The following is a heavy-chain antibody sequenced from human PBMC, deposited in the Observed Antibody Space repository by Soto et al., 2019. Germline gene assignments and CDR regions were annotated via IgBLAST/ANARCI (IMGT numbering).Heavy chain of an antibody. CDR3: AKDAVPYNGKWDWFDS. CDR1: RFTFSDFV. D-gene: IGHD1-20*01. J-gene: IGHJ5*01. CDR2: TGGGGSDT. Sequence: DVQLLESGGGLVQPGGSLTLSCAASRFTFSDFVMSWVRQVPGKGLEWVSSTGGGGSDTYYADSVKGRFTISRDNSKNTLYLQMDGLRDEDTAIYYCAKDAVPYNGKWDWFDSWGQGTLVIVSS. V-gene: IGHV3-23*01.